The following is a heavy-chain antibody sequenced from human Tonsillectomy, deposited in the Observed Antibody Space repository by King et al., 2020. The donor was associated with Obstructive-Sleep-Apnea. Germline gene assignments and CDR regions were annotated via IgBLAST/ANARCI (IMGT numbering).Heavy chain of an antibody. Sequence: VQLVESGGGVVQPGRSLRLSCAASGFTFSSYGIHWVRQSPCKVLEGVAVIAYDGTKKYYADCVKGRFTICRDNFKNTLYLQMNSLGAEDTAVYYCAKDRSDSGSYPYYFDYWGQGTLVTVSS. CDR3: AKDRSDSGSYPYYFDY. CDR2: IAYDGTKK. D-gene: IGHD1-26*01. CDR1: GFTFSSYG. V-gene: IGHV3-30*18. J-gene: IGHJ4*02.